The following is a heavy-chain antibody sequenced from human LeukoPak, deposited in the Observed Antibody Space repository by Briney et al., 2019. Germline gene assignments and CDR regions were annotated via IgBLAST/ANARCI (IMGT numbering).Heavy chain of an antibody. Sequence: GASVKVSCKASGYTFTGYYMHWVRQAPGQGLEWMGWINPNSGGTNYAQKFQGRVTMTRNTSISTAYMELSSLRSEDTAVYYCARGKLITIFGVVITSNWFDPWGQGTLVTVSS. CDR2: INPNSGGT. CDR3: ARGKLITIFGVVITSNWFDP. D-gene: IGHD3-3*01. V-gene: IGHV1-2*02. CDR1: GYTFTGYY. J-gene: IGHJ5*02.